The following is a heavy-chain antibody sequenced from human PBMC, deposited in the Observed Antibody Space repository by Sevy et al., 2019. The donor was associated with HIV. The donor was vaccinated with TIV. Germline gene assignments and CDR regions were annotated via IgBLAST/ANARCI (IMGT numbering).Heavy chain of an antibody. V-gene: IGHV1-58*01. CDR3: AAASMIVVVIPGVFDY. CDR1: GFTFTSSA. CDR2: IVVGSGNT. J-gene: IGHJ4*02. D-gene: IGHD3-22*01. Sequence: ASVKVSCKASGFTFTSSAVQWVRQARGQRLEWIGWIVVGSGNTNYGQKFQERVTITRDMSTSTAYMELSSLRSEDTAVYYCAAASMIVVVIPGVFDYWGQGTLVTVSS.